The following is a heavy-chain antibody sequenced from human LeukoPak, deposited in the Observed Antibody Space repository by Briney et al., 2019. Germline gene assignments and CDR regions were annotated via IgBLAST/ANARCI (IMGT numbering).Heavy chain of an antibody. V-gene: IGHV3-21*01. J-gene: IGHJ4*02. CDR1: GFTFSSYS. Sequence: GGSLRLSCAASGFTFSSYSMNWVRQAPGKGLEWVSSISSSSSYIYYADSVKGRFTISRDNAKNSLYLQMNSLRAEDTAVYYCARISSGYPFSDYWGQGTLVTVSS. CDR3: ARISSGYPFSDY. CDR2: ISSSSSYI. D-gene: IGHD3-22*01.